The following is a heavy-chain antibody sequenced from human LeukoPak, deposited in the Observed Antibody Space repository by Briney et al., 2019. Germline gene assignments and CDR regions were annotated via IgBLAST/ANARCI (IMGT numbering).Heavy chain of an antibody. V-gene: IGHV1-8*02. CDR2: MNPCSGNT. Sequence: ASVKVSCKASGYTFTNDDINWVRQATGQGLEWMGWMNPCSGNTGYAQKFQGRVTMTRDTSISTAYMELSRLRSDDTAVYYCASYGSGSYYDEGIQHWGQGTLVTVSS. CDR1: GYTFTNDD. CDR3: ASYGSGSYYDEGIQH. J-gene: IGHJ1*01. D-gene: IGHD3-10*01.